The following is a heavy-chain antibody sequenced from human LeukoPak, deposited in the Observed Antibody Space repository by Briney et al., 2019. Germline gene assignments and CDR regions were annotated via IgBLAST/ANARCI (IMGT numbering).Heavy chain of an antibody. CDR2: MNPNSGNT. D-gene: IGHD3-10*01. J-gene: IGHJ6*03. V-gene: IGHV1-8*02. Sequence: ASVKVSCKASGYTFTSYGISWVRQAPGQGLEWMGWMNPNSGNTGYAQKFQGRVTMTRNTSISTAYMELSSLRSEDTAVYYCARGPSGTTMVKGYYYYMDVWGKGTTVTISS. CDR1: GYTFTSYG. CDR3: ARGPSGTTMVKGYYYYMDV.